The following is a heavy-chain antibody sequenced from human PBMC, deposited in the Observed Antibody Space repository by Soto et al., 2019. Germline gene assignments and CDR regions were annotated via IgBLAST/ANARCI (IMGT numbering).Heavy chain of an antibody. CDR2: IIPKLGRA. CDR1: GGTFSSYP. Sequence: QVHLVQSGAEVKKPGSSVNFSCKASGGTFSSYPISWERQAPGQGREWMGRIIPKLGRANYAQKVQGRVAITADKSTSTAYMELSSLISEYTAVDYCARAGYGDYTDAGYYGMDVWGQGTTVTVSS. J-gene: IGHJ6*02. D-gene: IGHD4-17*01. CDR3: ARAGYGDYTDAGYYGMDV. V-gene: IGHV1-69*02.